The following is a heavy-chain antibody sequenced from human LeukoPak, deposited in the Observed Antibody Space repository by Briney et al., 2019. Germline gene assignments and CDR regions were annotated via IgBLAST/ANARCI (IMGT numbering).Heavy chain of an antibody. CDR3: ARTFGGTWYSYYYYYMDV. J-gene: IGHJ6*03. CDR1: GFTFSSYS. D-gene: IGHD6-13*01. Sequence: PGGSLRLSCAASGFTFSSYSMNWVRQAPGKGLEWVSSISSSSSYIYYADSVKGRFTISRDNAKNSLYLQMNSLRAGDTAVYYCARTFGGTWYSYYYYYMDVWGKGTTVTISS. V-gene: IGHV3-21*01. CDR2: ISSSSSYI.